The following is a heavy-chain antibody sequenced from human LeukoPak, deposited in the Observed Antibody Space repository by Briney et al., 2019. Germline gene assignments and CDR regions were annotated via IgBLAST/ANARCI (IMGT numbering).Heavy chain of an antibody. J-gene: IGHJ4*02. CDR1: GFTFSSYA. CDR3: ARDLYFHDSSGYYYGVDY. V-gene: IGHV3-30*07. Sequence: GRSLRLSCAASGFTFSSYAMHWVRQAPGKGLEWVAVISYDGSNKYYADSVKGRFTISRDNSKNTLYLQMNSLRAEDTAVYYCARDLYFHDSSGYYYGVDYWGQGTLVTVSS. D-gene: IGHD3-22*01. CDR2: ISYDGSNK.